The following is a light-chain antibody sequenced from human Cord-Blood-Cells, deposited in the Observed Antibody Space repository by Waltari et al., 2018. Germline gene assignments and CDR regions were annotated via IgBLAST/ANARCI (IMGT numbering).Light chain of an antibody. Sequence: IVLTQSPGTLSLSPGERAPLSCRASQSVSSSYLAWYQQKPGQAPRLRIYGASSRATGIPDRFSGSGSGTDFTLTISRLEPEDFAVYYCQQYGSSPPFGPGTKVDIK. CDR3: QQYGSSPP. CDR1: QSVSSSY. J-gene: IGKJ3*01. CDR2: GAS. V-gene: IGKV3-20*01.